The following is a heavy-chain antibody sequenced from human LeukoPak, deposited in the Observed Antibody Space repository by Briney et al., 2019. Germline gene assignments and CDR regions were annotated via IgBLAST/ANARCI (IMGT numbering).Heavy chain of an antibody. J-gene: IGHJ5*02. CDR1: GGTFSSYA. CDR3: ARDKLVRGVINNWFDP. V-gene: IGHV1-69*04. Sequence: SVKVSCKASGGTFSSYAISWVRQAPGQGLEWMGRIIPILGIANYAQKFQGRVTITADKSTSTAYMELSSLRSEDTAVYYCARDKLVRGVINNWFDPWGQGTLVTVSS. CDR2: IIPILGIA. D-gene: IGHD3-10*01.